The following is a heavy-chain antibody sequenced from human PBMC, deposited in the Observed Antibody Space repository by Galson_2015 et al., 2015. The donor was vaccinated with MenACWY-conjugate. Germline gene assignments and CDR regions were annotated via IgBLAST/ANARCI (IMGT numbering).Heavy chain of an antibody. V-gene: IGHV3-23*01. CDR1: GFTFSNYA. CDR2: LSGSGGTT. CDR3: AKDLGRAVAGTYS. Sequence: SLRLSCAASGFTFSNYAMSWVRQAPGKGLEWVSGLSGSGGTTYYADSVKGRLTISRDNSQNTLFLQMNSLRAEDTAVYYCAKDLGRAVAGTYSWGQGTLVTVSS. J-gene: IGHJ5*02. D-gene: IGHD6-19*01.